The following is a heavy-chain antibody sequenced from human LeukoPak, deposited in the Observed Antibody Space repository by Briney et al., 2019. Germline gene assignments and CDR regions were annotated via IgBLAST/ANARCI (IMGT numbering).Heavy chain of an antibody. V-gene: IGHV4-39*01. CDR1: GVSISSSSYY. CDR3: AGDSSGFFDY. D-gene: IGHD3-22*01. Sequence: SETLSLTCNVSGVSISSSSYYWGWIRQPPGKGLEWIGSIYYSGTTYYNPSLKSRVTISVETSKNQFSLKLSSVTAADTAVYYCAGDSSGFFDYWGQGTLVTVSS. J-gene: IGHJ4*02. CDR2: IYYSGTT.